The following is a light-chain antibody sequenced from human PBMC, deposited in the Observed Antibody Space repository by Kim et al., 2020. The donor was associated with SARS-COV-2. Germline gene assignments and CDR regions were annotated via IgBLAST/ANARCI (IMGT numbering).Light chain of an antibody. CDR2: GAS. Sequence: EVVMTQSPATLSVSPGERATLSCRASQSVSLNLAWYQQKPGQSPRLLIYGASTRATGVPARFSDSGSGTEFTLTISSLQYEDFAVYYCQQYNNWIQTFGQGTKLEI. CDR1: QSVSLN. CDR3: QQYNNWIQT. V-gene: IGKV3-15*01. J-gene: IGKJ2*01.